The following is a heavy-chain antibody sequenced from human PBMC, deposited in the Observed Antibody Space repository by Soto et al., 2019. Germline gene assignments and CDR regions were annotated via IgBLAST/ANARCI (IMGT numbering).Heavy chain of an antibody. CDR2: ISAYTGNT. CDR1: GYTFTNYG. CDR3: AREIAVTGTDY. V-gene: IGHV1-18*01. J-gene: IGHJ4*02. D-gene: IGHD6-19*01. Sequence: ASVKVSCKASGYTFTNYGISWVRQAPGQGLEWMGWISAYTGNTNYAQNLQGRVTMTTDTSTTTAYMELRSLRSDDTAVYYCAREIAVTGTDYWGQGTLVTVSS.